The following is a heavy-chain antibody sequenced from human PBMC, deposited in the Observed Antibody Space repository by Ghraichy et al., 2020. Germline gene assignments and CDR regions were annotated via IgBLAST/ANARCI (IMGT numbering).Heavy chain of an antibody. J-gene: IGHJ6*02. V-gene: IGHV3-74*01. D-gene: IGHD2-8*02. CDR2: INSDGSST. CDR1: GFTFSSYW. Sequence: GGSLRLSCAASGFTFSSYWMHWVRQAPGKGLVWVSRINSDGSSTSYADSVKGRFTISRDNAKNTLYLQMNSLRAEDTAVYYCARAGGPPYYYYGMDVWGQGTTVTVSS. CDR3: ARAGGPPYYYYGMDV.